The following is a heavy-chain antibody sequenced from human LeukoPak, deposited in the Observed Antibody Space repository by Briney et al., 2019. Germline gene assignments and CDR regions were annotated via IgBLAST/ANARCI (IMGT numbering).Heavy chain of an antibody. CDR1: GLTVSSNY. CDR2: FYNGINT. Sequence: PGGSLRLSCAATGLTVSSNYMSWVRQAPGKGLEWVSVFYNGINTYYADSVKGRFTTSKDNSKNTLFLQMSSLRVEDTAVYYCVKDLYYDNSGYYSGAFDYWGQGTLVTVSS. J-gene: IGHJ4*02. V-gene: IGHV3-66*01. D-gene: IGHD3-22*01. CDR3: VKDLYYDNSGYYSGAFDY.